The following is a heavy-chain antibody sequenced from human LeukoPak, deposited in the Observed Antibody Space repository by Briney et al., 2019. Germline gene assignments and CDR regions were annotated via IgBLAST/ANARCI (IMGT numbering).Heavy chain of an antibody. D-gene: IGHD6-19*01. J-gene: IGHJ4*02. CDR2: IYSGGST. V-gene: IGHV3-66*01. Sequence: GGSLRLSCAASGFTVSSNYMSWVRQAPGKGLEWVSVIYSGGSTYYADSVKGRFTISRDNAKNTQYLQMNSLRAEDTGVYYCARRMETSGSFDYWGQGTLVTVSS. CDR1: GFTVSSNY. CDR3: ARRMETSGSFDY.